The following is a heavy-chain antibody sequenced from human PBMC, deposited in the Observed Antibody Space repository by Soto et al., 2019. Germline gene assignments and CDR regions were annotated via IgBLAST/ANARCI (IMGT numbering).Heavy chain of an antibody. CDR1: GGTFSTSA. Sequence: SVKVSCKASGGTFSTSAISCVRQAPGRGLEWMGGFIPIFPTPDYAHKFQGRVTITRDTSASTAYMELSSLRSEDTAVYYCARDRQQLNCFDPWGQGTLVTSPQ. J-gene: IGHJ5*02. CDR3: ARDRQQLNCFDP. D-gene: IGHD6-13*01. V-gene: IGHV1-69*05. CDR2: FIPIFPTP.